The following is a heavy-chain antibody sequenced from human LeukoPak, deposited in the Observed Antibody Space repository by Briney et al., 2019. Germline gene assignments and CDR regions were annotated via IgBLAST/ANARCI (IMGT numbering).Heavy chain of an antibody. J-gene: IGHJ4*02. CDR3: ATSQGSWPDYFDY. Sequence: GGSLRLSCAASGFTFSDYWMHWVRQAPGKGLVWVSGINTDGRRTIYADSVKGRFTISRDNAKNTLYLQMNSLRAEDTAVYYCATSQGSWPDYFDYWGQGTLVTVSS. CDR2: INTDGRRT. CDR1: GFTFSDYW. D-gene: IGHD6-13*01. V-gene: IGHV3-74*01.